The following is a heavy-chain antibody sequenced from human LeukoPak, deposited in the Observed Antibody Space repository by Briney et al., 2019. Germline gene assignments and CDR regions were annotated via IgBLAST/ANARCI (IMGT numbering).Heavy chain of an antibody. CDR1: GGSISSSN. J-gene: IGHJ4*02. CDR2: VSGSGRNT. Sequence: ETLSLTCAVSGGSISSSNWWSWVRQAPGKGLEWVSSVSGSGRNTSYPDSVEGRFTISRDNSKNTVYLQMNSLRADDTAVYYCVKSRRVGANQRGLFDYWGQGTLVTVSP. D-gene: IGHD1-26*01. CDR3: VKSRRVGANQRGLFDY. V-gene: IGHV3-23*01.